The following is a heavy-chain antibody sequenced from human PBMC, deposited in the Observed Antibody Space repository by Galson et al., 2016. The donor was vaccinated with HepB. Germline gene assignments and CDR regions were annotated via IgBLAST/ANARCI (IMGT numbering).Heavy chain of an antibody. CDR1: GFTLKDYN. CDR2: ISSSGRDI. Sequence: SLRLSCAVSGFTLKDYNINWVRQAPGKGLEWVSYISSSGRDIQYAGTVKGRFTSSRDNAKNSLLLQMNSLRVEDTAVYYCARASVAGTWWFDSWGQGTLVTVSS. D-gene: IGHD6-19*01. CDR3: ARASVAGTWWFDS. V-gene: IGHV3-21*01. J-gene: IGHJ5*01.